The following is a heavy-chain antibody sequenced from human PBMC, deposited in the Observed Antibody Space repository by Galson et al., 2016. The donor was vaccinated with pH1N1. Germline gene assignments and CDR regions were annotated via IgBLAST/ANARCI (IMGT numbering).Heavy chain of an antibody. CDR2: IIPIYGTP. D-gene: IGHD1-1*01. CDR3: ARPGRTETTKEGFAWGYGMDV. V-gene: IGHV1-69*13. Sequence: SVKVSCKASGGSFAKYAVSWVRQAPGQGLEWMGRIIPIYGTPNYAQKVQDRLTITADEYTTTVYMELNSLISADTAIYYCARPGRTETTKEGFAWGYGMDVWGQGTTVTVSS. J-gene: IGHJ6*02. CDR1: GGSFAKYA.